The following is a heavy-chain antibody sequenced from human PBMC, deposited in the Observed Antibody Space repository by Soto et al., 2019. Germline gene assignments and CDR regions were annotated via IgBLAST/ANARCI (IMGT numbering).Heavy chain of an antibody. CDR1: GFTFSSYA. J-gene: IGHJ6*02. D-gene: IGHD2-2*02. CDR2: ISGSGGST. CDR3: AKAIGYCSSTSCYTGLAYYYYGMDV. Sequence: GGSLRLSCAASGFTFSSYAMSWVRQAPGKGLEWVSAISGSGGSTYYADSVKGRFTISRDNSKNTLYLRMNSLRAEDTAVYYCAKAIGYCSSTSCYTGLAYYYYGMDVWGQGTTVTVSS. V-gene: IGHV3-23*01.